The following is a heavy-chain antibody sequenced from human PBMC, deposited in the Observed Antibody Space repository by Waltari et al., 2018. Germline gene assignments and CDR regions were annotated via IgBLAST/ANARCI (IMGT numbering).Heavy chain of an antibody. J-gene: IGHJ6*02. CDR3: VKEAAGYDSLIANGLDV. CDR1: GFTFDDFA. CDR2: STLDGRST. V-gene: IGHV3-43D*04. Sequence: EVQLEESGGGVVQPGGSLRLSCAASGFTFDDFAMHWVRQAPGKGLEWFSLSTLDGRSTYYADSVKGRFAISRDNGKDFLYLQMNSLRPEDTALYYCVKEAAGYDSLIANGLDVWGQGTTVTVSS. D-gene: IGHD3-9*01.